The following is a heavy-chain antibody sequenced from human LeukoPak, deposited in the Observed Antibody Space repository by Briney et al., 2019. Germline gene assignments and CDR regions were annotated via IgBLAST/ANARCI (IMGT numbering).Heavy chain of an antibody. CDR3: ARVVRDYYYGMDV. D-gene: IGHD1-26*01. Sequence: PSQTLSLTCTVSGCSISSGDYYWSWIRQRPGKGLEWIGYIYCSGSTYYNPSLKSRVTISVDPSKNQFSLKLSSVTAADTAVYYCARVVRDYYYGMDVWGQGTTVTVSS. J-gene: IGHJ6*02. CDR2: IYCSGST. V-gene: IGHV4-30-4*01. CDR1: GCSISSGDYY.